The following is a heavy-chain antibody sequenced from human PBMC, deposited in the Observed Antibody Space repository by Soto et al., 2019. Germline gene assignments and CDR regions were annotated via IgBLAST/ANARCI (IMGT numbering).Heavy chain of an antibody. CDR3: ARGGPYGSGSP. J-gene: IGHJ5*02. Sequence: SETLSLTCAFYGGSFSGYYWSWIRQPPGKGLEWIGEINHSGSTNYNPSLKSRVTISVDTSKNQFSLKLSSVTAADTAVYYCARGGPYGSGSPWGQGTLVTVSS. V-gene: IGHV4-34*01. CDR2: INHSGST. D-gene: IGHD3-10*01. CDR1: GGSFSGYY.